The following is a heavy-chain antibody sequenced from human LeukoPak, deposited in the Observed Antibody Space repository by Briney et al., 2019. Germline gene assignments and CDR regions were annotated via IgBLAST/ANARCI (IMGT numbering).Heavy chain of an antibody. CDR1: GYTSTSNY. CDR3: ARGVGYCSSTSCRGGWFDP. V-gene: IGHV1-46*01. CDR2: ISPSGGST. D-gene: IGHD2-2*01. Sequence: ASVKVSCKAFGYTSTSNYMHWVRQAPGQGPEWMGVISPSGGSTTYAQKFQGRVTLTRNTSISTAYMELSSLRSEDTAVYYCARGVGYCSSTSCRGGWFDPWGQGTLVTVSS. J-gene: IGHJ5*02.